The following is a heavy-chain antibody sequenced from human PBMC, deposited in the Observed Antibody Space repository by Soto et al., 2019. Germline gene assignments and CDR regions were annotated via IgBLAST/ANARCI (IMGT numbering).Heavy chain of an antibody. J-gene: IGHJ4*02. CDR1: GFSCSSFA. Sequence: LRLSCAASGFSCSSFAMRWVRQAPGKGLEWVSAVIYSGGTTYYVDSVKGRFTISRDNSRNTLYLQMEGLRAEDTALYYCAKSRSRLLWLREIYCFGKWGQGTPVTVSS. D-gene: IGHD3-10*01. CDR3: AKSRSRLLWLREIYCFGK. V-gene: IGHV3-23*01. CDR2: VIYSGGTT.